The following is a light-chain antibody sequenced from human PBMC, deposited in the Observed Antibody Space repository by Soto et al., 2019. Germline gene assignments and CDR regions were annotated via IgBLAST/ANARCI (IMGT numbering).Light chain of an antibody. Sequence: DIQMTQSPSTLSASVGDRVTITCRASQSIGSWLAWYQHKPGKAPKLLIYKASSLESGVPLRFSGSGSGTEFTLTINSLQPDDFATYYCQQYDTYWTFGQGTKVDIK. V-gene: IGKV1-5*03. CDR2: KAS. J-gene: IGKJ1*01. CDR1: QSIGSW. CDR3: QQYDTYWT.